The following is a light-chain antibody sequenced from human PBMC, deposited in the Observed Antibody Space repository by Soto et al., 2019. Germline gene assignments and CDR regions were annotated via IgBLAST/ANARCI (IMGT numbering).Light chain of an antibody. CDR3: QQRSNWPPYT. CDR2: DAS. CDR1: QSVSSS. V-gene: IGKV3-11*01. Sequence: EIVLTQSPATLSLSPGERATLSCRASQSVSSSLAWYQQKPGQAPTLLLYDASNRSTGIPARFSGSGSGTDFTLTISSLEPEDVAVYYCQQRSNWPPYTFGKGTKLEIK. J-gene: IGKJ2*01.